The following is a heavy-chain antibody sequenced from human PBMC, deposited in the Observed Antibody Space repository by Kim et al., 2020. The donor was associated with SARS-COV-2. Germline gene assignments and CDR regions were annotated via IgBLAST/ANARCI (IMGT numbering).Heavy chain of an antibody. CDR3: ARLDLHYYDSSGYSTYDY. CDR1: GGSISSGGYY. Sequence: SETLSLTCTVSGGSISSGGYYWSWIRQHPGKGLEWIGYIYYSGSTYYNPSLKSRVTISVDTSKNQFSLKLRSVTAADTAVYYCARLDLHYYDSSGYSTYDYWGQGTLVTVSS. J-gene: IGHJ4*02. CDR2: IYYSGST. D-gene: IGHD3-22*01. V-gene: IGHV4-31*03.